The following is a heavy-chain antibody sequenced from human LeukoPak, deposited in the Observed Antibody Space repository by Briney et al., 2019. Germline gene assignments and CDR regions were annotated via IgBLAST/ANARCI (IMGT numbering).Heavy chain of an antibody. CDR2: IYYSGST. J-gene: IGHJ5*02. V-gene: IGHV4-30-4*01. CDR3: ASGLRYFDWLLYGGFDP. Sequence: PSETLSLTCTVSGGSISSGDYYWSWIRQPPGKGLEWTGYIYYSGSTYYNPSLKSRVTISVDTSKNQFSLKLSSVTAADTAVYYCASGLRYFDWLLYGGFDPWGQGTLVTVSS. CDR1: GGSISSGDYY. D-gene: IGHD3-9*01.